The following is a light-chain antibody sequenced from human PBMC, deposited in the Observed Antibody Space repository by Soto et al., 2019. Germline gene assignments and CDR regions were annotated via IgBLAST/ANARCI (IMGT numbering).Light chain of an antibody. J-gene: IGKJ2*01. CDR1: QSVSSSY. V-gene: IGKV3-20*01. Sequence: EIVLTQSPGTLSLSPGERATLSCRASQSVSSSYFAWYQQKPGQAPRLLIYGASSRTTGIPDRFSSSGSGTDFTLTIIRREPYDFAVYYCQQYGSSPPYTFGQGTKLDIK. CDR2: GAS. CDR3: QQYGSSPPYT.